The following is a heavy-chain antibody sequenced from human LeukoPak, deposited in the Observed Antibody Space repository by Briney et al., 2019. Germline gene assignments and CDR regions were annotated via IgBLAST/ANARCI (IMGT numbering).Heavy chain of an antibody. CDR3: ASSDFWSGYYIPYYYYYGMDV. Sequence: ASVKASCKASGYTFTSYDINWVRQATGQGLEWMGWMNPNSGNTGYAQKFQGRVTMTRNTSISTAYMELSSLRSEDTAVYYCASSDFWSGYYIPYYYYYGMDVWGQGTTVTVSS. V-gene: IGHV1-8*01. J-gene: IGHJ6*02. CDR1: GYTFTSYD. CDR2: MNPNSGNT. D-gene: IGHD3-3*01.